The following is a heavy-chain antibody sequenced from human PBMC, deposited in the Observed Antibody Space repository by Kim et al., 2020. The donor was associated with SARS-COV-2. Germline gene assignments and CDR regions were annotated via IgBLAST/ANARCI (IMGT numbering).Heavy chain of an antibody. V-gene: IGHV1-18*01. J-gene: IGHJ5*02. CDR3: ARGIFTLVRGLFDT. Sequence: AQKLQGKVTMTTDTSTSTAYMERRSLRSDDTAVYYCARGIFTLVRGLFDTWGQGTLVTVSS. D-gene: IGHD3-10*01.